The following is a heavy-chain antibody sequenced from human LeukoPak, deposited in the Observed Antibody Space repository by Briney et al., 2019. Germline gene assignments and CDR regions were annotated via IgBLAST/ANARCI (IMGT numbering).Heavy chain of an antibody. Sequence: GGSLRLSCAASRLSFSNYAMSWVRQAPGKGLEWVSTISASGGNTYYADSVKGRFTISRDNSKNTLYLQMSSLSTEDTAVYYCVKDHGYSSGWYVRGFDYWGQGTLVTVSS. D-gene: IGHD6-19*01. CDR2: ISASGGNT. J-gene: IGHJ4*02. CDR1: RLSFSNYA. CDR3: VKDHGYSSGWYVRGFDY. V-gene: IGHV3-23*01.